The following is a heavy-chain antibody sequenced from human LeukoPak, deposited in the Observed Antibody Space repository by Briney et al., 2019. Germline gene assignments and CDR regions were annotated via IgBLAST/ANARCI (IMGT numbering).Heavy chain of an antibody. D-gene: IGHD1-14*01. J-gene: IGHJ4*02. Sequence: GGSLRLSCAASGFTFSSFWMYWVRQAPGKGLVWVSRINSDGGSTTYADSVKGRFTISRDNAKNTVYLQMNSLRSDDTAVYYCARDQGANPPHYWGQGTLVTVSS. CDR2: INSDGGST. CDR3: ARDQGANPPHY. CDR1: GFTFSSFW. V-gene: IGHV3-74*01.